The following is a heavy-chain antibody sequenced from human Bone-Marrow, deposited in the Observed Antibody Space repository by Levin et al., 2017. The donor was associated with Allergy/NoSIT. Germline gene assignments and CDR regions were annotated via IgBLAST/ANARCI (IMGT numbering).Heavy chain of an antibody. Sequence: GGSLRLSCAASGFSVSRNYMSWVRQAPGKGLEWVSLIYSGGDTQYADSVKGRFTISRDNSRDTLYLQMNSLRGDDTAVYYCARNGVGTAAGTPWGQGTLVTVSS. CDR1: GFSVSRNY. CDR2: IYSGGDT. J-gene: IGHJ4*02. V-gene: IGHV3-66*01. D-gene: IGHD6-13*01. CDR3: ARNGVGTAAGTP.